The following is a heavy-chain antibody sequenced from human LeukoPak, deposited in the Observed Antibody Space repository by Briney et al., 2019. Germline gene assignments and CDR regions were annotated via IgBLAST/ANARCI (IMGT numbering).Heavy chain of an antibody. D-gene: IGHD3-3*01. CDR1: GYTFTSYY. CDR3: TIFGVVINDYYYYGMDG. CDR2: INPSGGST. J-gene: IGHJ6*02. V-gene: IGHV1-46*01. Sequence: ASVKVSCKASGYTFTSYYMHWVRQAPGQGLEWMGIINPSGGSTSYAQKFQGRVTMTRDTSTSTVYMELSSLRSEDTAVYYCTIFGVVINDYYYYGMDGWGQGTTVTVSS.